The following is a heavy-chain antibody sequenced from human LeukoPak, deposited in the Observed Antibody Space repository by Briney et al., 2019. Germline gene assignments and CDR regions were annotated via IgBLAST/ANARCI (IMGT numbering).Heavy chain of an antibody. V-gene: IGHV3-7*01. D-gene: IGHD5-24*01. CDR2: IKQDGSEK. CDR1: GFTFSSYW. J-gene: IGHJ3*02. Sequence: GGSLRLSCAASGFTFSSYWMSWVRQAPGKGLEWVANIKQDGSEKYYVDSVKGQFTISRDNAKNSLYLQMNSLRAEDTAVYYCARERWLQFADAFDIWGQGTMVTVSS. CDR3: ARERWLQFADAFDI.